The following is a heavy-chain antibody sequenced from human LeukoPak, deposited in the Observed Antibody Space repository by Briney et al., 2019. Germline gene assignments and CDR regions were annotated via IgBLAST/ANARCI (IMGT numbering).Heavy chain of an antibody. J-gene: IGHJ4*02. CDR1: GFTFSNYD. CDR2: IGTAGDT. CDR3: ARSGSMTIDGRGFFDC. V-gene: IGHV3-13*04. D-gene: IGHD1-26*01. Sequence: PGGSLRLSCAVSGFTFSNYDMHWVRQATGKRLEWVSSIGTAGDTYYPDSVKGRFTISRENAKKSLYLQMNSLRAGDTAIYYCARSGSMTIDGRGFFDCWGQGTLVTVSS.